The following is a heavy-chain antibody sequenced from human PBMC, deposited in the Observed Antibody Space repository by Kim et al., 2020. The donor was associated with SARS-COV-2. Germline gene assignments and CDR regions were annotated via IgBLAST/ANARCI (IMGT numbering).Heavy chain of an antibody. D-gene: IGHD3-10*01. V-gene: IGHV3-48*02. CDR3: ARAPVSGSIYDY. J-gene: IGHJ4*02. Sequence: GGSLRLSCAASGFTFSTYSMNWVRQAPGKGLEWVSHISSTGGIVHADSVKGRFTISRDNGKNSLYLQMNSLRDEDTAVYYCARAPVSGSIYDYWGQGTLVTVSS. CDR2: ISSTGGI. CDR1: GFTFSTYS.